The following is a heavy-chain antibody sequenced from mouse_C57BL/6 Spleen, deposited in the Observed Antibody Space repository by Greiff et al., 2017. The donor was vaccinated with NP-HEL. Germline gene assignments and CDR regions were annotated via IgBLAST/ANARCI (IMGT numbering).Heavy chain of an antibody. D-gene: IGHD3-2*02. CDR3: TTTAQVLFDY. CDR2: IDPETGGT. J-gene: IGHJ2*01. CDR1: GYTFTDYE. V-gene: IGHV1-15*01. Sequence: LVESGAELVRPGASVTLSCKASGYTFTDYEMHWVKQTPVHGLEWIGAIDPETGGTAYNQKFKGKAILTADKSSSTAYMELRSLTSEDSAVYYCTTTAQVLFDYWGQGTTLTVSS.